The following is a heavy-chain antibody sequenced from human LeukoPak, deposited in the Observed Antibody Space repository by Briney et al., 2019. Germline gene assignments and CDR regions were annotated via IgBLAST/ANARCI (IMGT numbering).Heavy chain of an antibody. Sequence: PGGSLRLSCAASGFTFDDYAMNWVRQAPGRGLEWVSYISSSSSTIYYADSVKGRFTISRDNAKNSLYLQMNSLRAEDMAVYYCARDWATMVRGVIGYWGQGTLVTVSS. V-gene: IGHV3-48*04. J-gene: IGHJ4*02. CDR2: ISSSSSTI. D-gene: IGHD3-10*01. CDR1: GFTFDDYA. CDR3: ARDWATMVRGVIGY.